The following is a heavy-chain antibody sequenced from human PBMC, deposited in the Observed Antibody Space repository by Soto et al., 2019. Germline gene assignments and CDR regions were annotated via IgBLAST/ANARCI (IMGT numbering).Heavy chain of an antibody. CDR3: VKPPAITASYYYYDMDV. CDR2: ISGSGIST. CDR1: GFTFSTYP. J-gene: IGHJ6*02. Sequence: EAQLLESGGGLVQPGGSLRLSCAASGFTFSTYPMSWVRQAPGKGLEWVSGISGSGISTYYTDSVKGRFTISRDNSKNTVILPMNSLRDEDTAVYYCVKPPAITASYYYYDMDVWGQGTTVTVSS. V-gene: IGHV3-23*01. D-gene: IGHD2-2*01.